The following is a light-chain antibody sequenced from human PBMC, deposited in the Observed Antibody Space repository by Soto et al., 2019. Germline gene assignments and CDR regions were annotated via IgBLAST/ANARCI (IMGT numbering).Light chain of an antibody. Sequence: IQMPQSPSTLSGAVGDRVTITCLASQSISSWLAWYQQKPGKAPKLLIYKASSLESGVPSRFSGSGSGTEFTLTISSLQPDDFATYYCQQYNSYSRTFGQGSKVDI. CDR2: KAS. V-gene: IGKV1-5*03. CDR1: QSISSW. CDR3: QQYNSYSRT. J-gene: IGKJ1*01.